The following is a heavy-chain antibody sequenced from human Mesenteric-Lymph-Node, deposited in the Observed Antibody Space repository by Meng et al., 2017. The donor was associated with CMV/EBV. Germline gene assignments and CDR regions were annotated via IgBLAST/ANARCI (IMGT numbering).Heavy chain of an antibody. CDR1: GYTFINHD. Sequence: ASVKVSCKASGYTFINHDINWVRQAAGQGLEWMGWMNSKSGNTGYAQKFQGRVTMTRDTSVSTAYMELSSLRFEDTAIYYCMRGAGEGGRDWFDPWGQGTLVTVS. J-gene: IGHJ5*02. CDR3: MRGAGEGGRDWFDP. V-gene: IGHV1-8*01. CDR2: MNSKSGNT. D-gene: IGHD2-15*01.